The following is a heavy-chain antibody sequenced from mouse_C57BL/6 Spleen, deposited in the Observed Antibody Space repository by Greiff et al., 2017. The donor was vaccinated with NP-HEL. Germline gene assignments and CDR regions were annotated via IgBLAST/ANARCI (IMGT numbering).Heavy chain of an antibody. CDR3: AKIYGSSDWYFDV. V-gene: IGHV2-5*01. CDR2: IWRGGST. J-gene: IGHJ1*03. CDR1: GFSLTSYG. Sequence: VKLMESGPGLVQPSQSLSITCTVSGFSLTSYGVHWVRQSPGKGLEWLGVIWRGGSTDYNAAFMSRLSITKDNSKSQVFFKMNSLQADDTAIYDCAKIYGSSDWYFDVWGTGTTVTVSS. D-gene: IGHD1-1*01.